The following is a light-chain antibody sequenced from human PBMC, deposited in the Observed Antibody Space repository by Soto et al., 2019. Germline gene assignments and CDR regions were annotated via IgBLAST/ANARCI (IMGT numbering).Light chain of an antibody. CDR2: GAS. V-gene: IGKV3-20*01. Sequence: EIVLTQSPGTLSLYPGERATLSCRASQSVGSSYLAWYQQKPGQAPRLLIYGASSRATGITDRFSGSGSGTDFTITISRLEPEDGAVYYCQHYGSSPMWTCGQGTLVEIK. J-gene: IGKJ1*01. CDR3: QHYGSSPMWT. CDR1: QSVGSSY.